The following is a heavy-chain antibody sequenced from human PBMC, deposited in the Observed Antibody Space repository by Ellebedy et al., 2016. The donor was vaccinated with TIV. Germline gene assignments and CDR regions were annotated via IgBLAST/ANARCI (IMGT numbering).Heavy chain of an antibody. Sequence: GGSLRLXXAASGFTFSSYWMSWVRQAPGKGLEWVSAISGSGGSTYYADSVKGRFTISRDNSKNTLYLQMNSLRAEDTAVYYCAKSVSGPRSGWNWFDPWGQGTLVTVSS. CDR1: GFTFSSYW. D-gene: IGHD6-19*01. J-gene: IGHJ5*02. CDR2: ISGSGGST. CDR3: AKSVSGPRSGWNWFDP. V-gene: IGHV3-23*01.